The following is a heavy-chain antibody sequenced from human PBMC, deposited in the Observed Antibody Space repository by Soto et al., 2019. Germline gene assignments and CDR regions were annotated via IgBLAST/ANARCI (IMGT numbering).Heavy chain of an antibody. Sequence: QVQLVQSGAEVKKPGSSVKVSCKASGGTFSSYAISWVRQAPGQGLEWMGGIIPIFGTANYAQKFQGRVTITQYDSTRTADIELSSRRSEDTDVYYCAVSYGDYVPPLGTWGQGPLVTVSS. CDR2: IIPIFGTA. D-gene: IGHD4-17*01. CDR1: GGTFSSYA. J-gene: IGHJ4*02. CDR3: AVSYGDYVPPLGT. V-gene: IGHV1-69*05.